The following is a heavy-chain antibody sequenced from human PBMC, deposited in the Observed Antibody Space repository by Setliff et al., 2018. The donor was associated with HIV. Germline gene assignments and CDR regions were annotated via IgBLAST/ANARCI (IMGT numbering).Heavy chain of an antibody. V-gene: IGHV1-69*10. D-gene: IGHD3-9*01. CDR1: GGSFNTYS. J-gene: IGHJ4*02. Sequence: ASVKVSCKTSGGSFNTYSISWVRQAPGQGLEWMGGIITILGGVTKYAQKFQGRDTITRDTSASTAYMELSSLRSEDTAVYYCARERGTYYDILTGSDVLLGSGYFDYWGQGTLVTVSS. CDR3: ARERGTYYDILTGSDVLLGSGYFDY. CDR2: IITILGGVT.